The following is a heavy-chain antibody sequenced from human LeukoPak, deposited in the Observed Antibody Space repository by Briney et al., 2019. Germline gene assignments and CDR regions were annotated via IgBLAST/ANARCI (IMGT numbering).Heavy chain of an antibody. V-gene: IGHV2-5*01. CDR2: IYWNDGK. CDR3: ARRRLEKGTTVTSAFDY. Sequence: AGPTLVKPTQSLTLTCTFSGFSLGTRGVGVGWIRQPPGKALECLSLIYWNDGKDYSPSLRSRLTITKDISKNQVVLTMTNMDPVDTATYFCARRRLEKGTTVTSAFDYWGQGTLVTVSS. CDR1: GFSLGTRGVG. D-gene: IGHD4-17*01. J-gene: IGHJ4*02.